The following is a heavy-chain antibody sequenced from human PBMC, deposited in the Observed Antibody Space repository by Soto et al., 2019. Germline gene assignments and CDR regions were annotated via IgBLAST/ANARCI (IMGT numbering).Heavy chain of an antibody. CDR1: GFTFDDYA. V-gene: IGHV3-9*01. Sequence: EVQLVESGGGLVQPGRSLRLSCAASGFTFDDYAMHWVRQAPGKGLEWVSGISWNSGSIGYADSVKGRFTISRDNAKYSLYLQMNSLRAEDTALYYCAKDMSSASYYYGMDVWGQGTTVTVSS. CDR2: ISWNSGSI. CDR3: AKDMSSASYYYGMDV. D-gene: IGHD6-6*01. J-gene: IGHJ6*02.